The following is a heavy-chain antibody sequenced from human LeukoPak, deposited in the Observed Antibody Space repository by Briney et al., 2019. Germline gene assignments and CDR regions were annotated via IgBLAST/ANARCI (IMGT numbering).Heavy chain of an antibody. CDR1: GFTFSSYA. CDR2: ISGSSGGT. Sequence: PGGSLRLSCAASGFTFSSYAMTWVRQAPGKGLEWVSVISGSSGGTYYADPVKGRFIISRDNFKNTVYLRMNSLRAEDTAVYYCAKGDDFGNHFDYWGQGTLVTVSS. D-gene: IGHD4-11*01. V-gene: IGHV3-23*01. J-gene: IGHJ4*02. CDR3: AKGDDFGNHFDY.